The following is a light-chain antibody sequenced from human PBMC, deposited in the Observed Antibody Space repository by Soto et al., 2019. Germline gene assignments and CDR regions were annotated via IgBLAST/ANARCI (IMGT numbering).Light chain of an antibody. V-gene: IGLV1-44*01. Sequence: QSVLTQPPSASGTPGQRVTISCSGSSSNVGGNPVNWYQHVPTTAPKLLIDTNTQRPSGVPDRFSGSKSGTSASLAISGLQSEDEADYYCASWDDSLNGPVFGTGTKVT. CDR1: SSNVGGNP. CDR3: ASWDDSLNGPV. CDR2: TNT. J-gene: IGLJ1*01.